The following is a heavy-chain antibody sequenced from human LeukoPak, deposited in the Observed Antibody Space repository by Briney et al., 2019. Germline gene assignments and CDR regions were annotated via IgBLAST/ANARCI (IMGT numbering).Heavy chain of an antibody. D-gene: IGHD1-26*01. CDR2: IYYSGST. Sequence: SETLSLTCTVSGGSISSSSYYWGWIRQPPGKGLEWIGSIYYSGSTYYNPSLKSRVTISVDTSKNQFSLKLSSVTAADTAVYYCARHGIVGAYRFHYYYGMDVWGQGTTVTVSS. CDR1: GGSISSSSYY. CDR3: ARHGIVGAYRFHYYYGMDV. J-gene: IGHJ6*02. V-gene: IGHV4-39*01.